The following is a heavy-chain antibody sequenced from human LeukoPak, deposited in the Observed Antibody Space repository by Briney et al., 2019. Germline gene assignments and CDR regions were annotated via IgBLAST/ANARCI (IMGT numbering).Heavy chain of an antibody. CDR1: GFTFSSYA. CDR3: AKAVAGRYYYGMDV. V-gene: IGHV3-23*01. Sequence: PGGSLRLSCAASGFTFSSYAMSWVRQAPGKGLEWVSAISGSGGSIYYADSVKGRFTTSRDNSKNTLYLQMNSLRAEDTAVYYCAKAVAGRYYYGMDVWGQGTTVTVSS. J-gene: IGHJ6*02. CDR2: ISGSGGSI. D-gene: IGHD6-19*01.